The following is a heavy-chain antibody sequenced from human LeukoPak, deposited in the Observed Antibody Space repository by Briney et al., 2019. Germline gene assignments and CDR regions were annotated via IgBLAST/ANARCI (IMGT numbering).Heavy chain of an antibody. V-gene: IGHV3-74*01. CDR2: INSDGSSA. D-gene: IGHD6-13*01. Sequence: PGGSLRLSCAASGFTFSSYWMHWVRQAPGKGLVWVSRINSDGSSAAYADSVRGRFTISRDNARNTLHLQMNSLRAEDTAVYYCARDEGSSWQRFDPWGQGTLVTVSS. J-gene: IGHJ5*02. CDR1: GFTFSSYW. CDR3: ARDEGSSWQRFDP.